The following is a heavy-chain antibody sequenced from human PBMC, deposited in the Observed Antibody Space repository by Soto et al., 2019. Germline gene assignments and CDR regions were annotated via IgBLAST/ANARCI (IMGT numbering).Heavy chain of an antibody. J-gene: IGHJ6*02. CDR3: AKDGYYYDSSGYYPPDYYYYGMDV. D-gene: IGHD3-22*01. CDR2: ISYDGSNK. CDR1: GFTFSSYG. Sequence: PGGSLRLSCAASGFTFSSYGMHWVRQAPGKGLEWVAVISYDGSNKYYADSVKGRFTISRDNSKNTLYLQMNSLRAEDTAVYYCAKDGYYYDSSGYYPPDYYYYGMDVWGQGTTVTVSS. V-gene: IGHV3-30*18.